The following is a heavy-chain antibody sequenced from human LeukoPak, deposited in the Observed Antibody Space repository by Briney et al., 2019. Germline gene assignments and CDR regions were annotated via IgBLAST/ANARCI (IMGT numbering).Heavy chain of an antibody. V-gene: IGHV1-2*04. CDR3: ARAEDLRYGGSFDY. J-gene: IGHJ4*02. CDR1: GYTFTGYY. Sequence: ASVKVSCKASGYTFTGYYMHWVRQAPGRGLEWMGWINPNSGGTNYAQKFQGWVTMTRDTSISTAYMELSRLRSDDTAVYYCARAEDLRYGGSFDYWGQGTLVTVSS. CDR2: INPNSGGT. D-gene: IGHD1-26*01.